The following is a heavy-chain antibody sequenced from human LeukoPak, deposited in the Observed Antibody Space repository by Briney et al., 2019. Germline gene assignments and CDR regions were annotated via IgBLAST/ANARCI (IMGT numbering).Heavy chain of an antibody. D-gene: IGHD6-6*01. CDR1: GGSISSRNYY. CDR3: ARQADDSSSSLVYFDY. V-gene: IGHV4-39*01. J-gene: IGHJ4*02. CDR2: IYYSGGT. Sequence: SETLSLTCSVSGGSISSRNYYWGWIRQPPGKKLEWIGSIYYSGGTYYNPSLKSRVTISVDTSKNQFSLKLSSVTAADTAVYYCARQADDSSSSLVYFDYWGQGTLVTVSS.